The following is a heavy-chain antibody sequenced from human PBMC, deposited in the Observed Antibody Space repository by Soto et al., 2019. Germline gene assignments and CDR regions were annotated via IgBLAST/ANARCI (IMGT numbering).Heavy chain of an antibody. Sequence: QVQLQESGPGLVKPSQTLSLTCTVSGGSISSGGYYWSWIRQHPGQGLEWIGYIYHSGTTYYNPSLKSRITISVDTSKNQCTLKLTSMTAADTAVYYCARAPSDYSYNWCDPWGQGTLVTVSS. J-gene: IGHJ5*02. CDR2: IYHSGTT. CDR1: GGSISSGGYY. CDR3: ARAPSDYSYNWCDP. V-gene: IGHV4-31*03. D-gene: IGHD4-17*01.